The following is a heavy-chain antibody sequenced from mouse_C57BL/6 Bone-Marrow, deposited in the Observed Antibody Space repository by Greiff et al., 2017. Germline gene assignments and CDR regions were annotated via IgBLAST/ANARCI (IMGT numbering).Heavy chain of an antibody. Sequence: VQLQQPGAELVMPGASVKLSCKASGYTFTSYWMHWVEQRPGQGLEWIGEIDPSDSYTNYNQKFKGKSTLTVDKSSSTAYMQLSSLTSEDSAVYYCARDGDYYGSSEGYFDVWGTGTTVTVSS. CDR2: IDPSDSYT. V-gene: IGHV1-69*01. CDR1: GYTFTSYW. D-gene: IGHD1-1*01. J-gene: IGHJ1*03. CDR3: ARDGDYYGSSEGYFDV.